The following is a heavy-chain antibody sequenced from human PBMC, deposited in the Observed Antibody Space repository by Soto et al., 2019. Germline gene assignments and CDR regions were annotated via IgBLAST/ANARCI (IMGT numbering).Heavy chain of an antibody. CDR3: ERDAADIVVVVAATHWYFDL. Sequence: EVQLVESGGGLVKPGGSLRLSCAASGFTFSSYSMNWVRQAPGKGLEWVSSISSSSSYIYYADSVKGRFNISRDNAKNSLYLQMNSLRAEDTAVYYCERDAADIVVVVAATHWYFDLCGRGTLVTVSS. CDR1: GFTFSSYS. CDR2: ISSSSSYI. V-gene: IGHV3-21*01. J-gene: IGHJ2*01. D-gene: IGHD2-15*01.